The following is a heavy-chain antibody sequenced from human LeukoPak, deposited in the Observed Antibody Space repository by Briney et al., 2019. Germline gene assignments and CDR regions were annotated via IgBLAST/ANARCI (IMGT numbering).Heavy chain of an antibody. J-gene: IGHJ4*02. Sequence: GSLRLSCAASGFTFSSYWMSWVRQAPGKGLEWVANIKQDGSEKYYVDSVKGRFTISRDNAKNSLYLQMNSLRAEDTAVYYCARDPTRPYYDSSVALVWGQGTLVTVSS. V-gene: IGHV3-7*01. CDR3: ARDPTRPYYDSSVALV. D-gene: IGHD3-22*01. CDR1: GFTFSSYW. CDR2: IKQDGSEK.